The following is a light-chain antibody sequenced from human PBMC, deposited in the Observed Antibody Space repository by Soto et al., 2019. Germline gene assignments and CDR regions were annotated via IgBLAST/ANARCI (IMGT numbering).Light chain of an antibody. J-gene: IGLJ1*01. Sequence: QSALTQPASVSGSPGQPITISCTGTSSDLGEYNYVSWYQQHPGKAPKLMMYDVSNRPSGVSNRFSGSKSGSTASLTISGLQADDEAAYYCSSYTSSTTRVFGTGTKLTVL. V-gene: IGLV2-14*01. CDR2: DVS. CDR1: SSDLGEYNY. CDR3: SSYTSSTTRV.